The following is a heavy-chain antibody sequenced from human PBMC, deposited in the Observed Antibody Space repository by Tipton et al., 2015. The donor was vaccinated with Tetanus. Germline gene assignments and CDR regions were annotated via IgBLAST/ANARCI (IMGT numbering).Heavy chain of an antibody. D-gene: IGHD5-24*01. CDR1: GASIRSSY. CDR3: ARGDGSTLHY. V-gene: IGHV4-59*01. J-gene: IGHJ4*02. Sequence: TLSLTCTVSGASIRSSYWSWIRQPPGKGLEWIAYIYHTGTSNYNPSLKSRVTVSVDTSKNQFSLNLSSVTAADTAVYYCARGDGSTLHYWGQGTLVTVSS. CDR2: IYHTGTS.